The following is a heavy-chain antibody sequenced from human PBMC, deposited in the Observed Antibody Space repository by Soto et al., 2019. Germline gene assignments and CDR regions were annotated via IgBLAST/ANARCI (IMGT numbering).Heavy chain of an antibody. Sequence: SPTLSLTCAISGDNISSNSAAWNWIRQSPSRGLEWLGRTYYRSRWSSDYAESVKGRITINPDTSKNQFSLLLNSVTPEDTAVYFCARRIAVRGSNWFDPWGPGPQVTVSS. CDR1: GDNISSNSAA. CDR3: ARRIAVRGSNWFDP. CDR2: TYYRSRWSS. V-gene: IGHV6-1*01. J-gene: IGHJ5*02. D-gene: IGHD6-19*01.